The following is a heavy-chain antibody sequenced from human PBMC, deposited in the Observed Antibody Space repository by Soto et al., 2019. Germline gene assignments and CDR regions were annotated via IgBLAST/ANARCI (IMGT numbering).Heavy chain of an antibody. Sequence: LRLSCAASGFIFENFGMSWVRQAPGKGLEWISSISGSGFKKYYADSVKGRFTISRDNSKSTVYLELNNLSAEDTAVYYCARRAYYASIKVGNWFDPWGQGTLVTVSS. CDR2: ISGSGFKK. D-gene: IGHD3-10*01. V-gene: IGHV3-23*01. J-gene: IGHJ5*02. CDR3: ARRAYYASIKVGNWFDP. CDR1: GFIFENFG.